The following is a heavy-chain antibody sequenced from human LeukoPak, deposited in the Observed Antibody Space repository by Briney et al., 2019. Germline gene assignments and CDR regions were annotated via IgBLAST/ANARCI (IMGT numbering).Heavy chain of an antibody. Sequence: SVKVSFKASGGTFSSYAISWVRQAPGQGLEWMGRIIPILGIANYAQKFQGRVTITADKSTSTAYMELSSLRSEDTAVYYCARGRAGCSSTSCYAGYYYYGMDVWGQGTTVTVSS. J-gene: IGHJ6*02. CDR2: IIPILGIA. D-gene: IGHD2-2*01. CDR1: GGTFSSYA. V-gene: IGHV1-69*04. CDR3: ARGRAGCSSTSCYAGYYYYGMDV.